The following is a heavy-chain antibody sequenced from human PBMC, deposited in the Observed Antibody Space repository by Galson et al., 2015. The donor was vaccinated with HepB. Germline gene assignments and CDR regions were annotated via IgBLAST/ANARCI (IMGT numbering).Heavy chain of an antibody. Sequence: SLRLSCAASGFTFSSYSINWVRQAPGKGLEWVSYISSSSNTIYYADSVKGRFTISRDNAKNTLYLQMNSLRDEDTAVYYCARGTSSNTRGDLDIWGEGTMVTVSS. CDR3: ARGTSSNTRGDLDI. D-gene: IGHD2-2*01. V-gene: IGHV3-48*02. CDR2: ISSSSNTI. CDR1: GFTFSSYS. J-gene: IGHJ3*02.